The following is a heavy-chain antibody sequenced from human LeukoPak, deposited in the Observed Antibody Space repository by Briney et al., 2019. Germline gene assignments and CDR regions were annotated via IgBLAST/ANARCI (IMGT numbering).Heavy chain of an antibody. J-gene: IGHJ5*02. CDR1: GFTFSSYN. CDR3: AKGGAFQYNWFDP. CDR2: ISYDGSNK. V-gene: IGHV3-30*18. D-gene: IGHD2/OR15-2a*01. Sequence: PGGSLRLSCAASGFTFSSYNMNWVRQAPGKGLEWVAVISYDGSNKYYADSVKGRFTISRDNSKNTLYLQMNSLRAEDTAVYYCAKGGAFQYNWFDPWGQGTLVTVSS.